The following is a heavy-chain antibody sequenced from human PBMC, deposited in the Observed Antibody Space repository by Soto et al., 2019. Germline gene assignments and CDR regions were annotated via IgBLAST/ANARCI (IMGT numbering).Heavy chain of an antibody. CDR1: GFSLSTSGMC. CDR2: IDWDDNK. Sequence: SGPTLVNPTQTLTLTCTFSGFSLSTSGMCVSWIRQPPGKALEWLALIDWDDNKYYSTSLKTRLTISKDTSKNQVVLTMTNMDPVDTATYYCARTTLTYYYDSSGYHFDYWGQGTLVTVSS. V-gene: IGHV2-70*01. D-gene: IGHD3-22*01. J-gene: IGHJ4*02. CDR3: ARTTLTYYYDSSGYHFDY.